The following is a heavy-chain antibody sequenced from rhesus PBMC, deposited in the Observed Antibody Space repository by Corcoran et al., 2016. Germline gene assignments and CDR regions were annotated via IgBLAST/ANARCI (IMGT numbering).Heavy chain of an antibody. D-gene: IGHD3-3*01. J-gene: IGHJ4*01. Sequence: DVQLVESGGGLVKPGGSLRLSCVASGFTFSSYEMHWVRQAPGKGLEWVQVISESVVTLSYADSGKGRFTISGDNANNSLFLQMNSLRAEDTAVYYCTRIWTGYYIPFDYLGQGVLVTVSS. CDR3: TRIWTGYYIPFDY. CDR1: GFTFSSYE. CDR2: ISESVVTL. V-gene: IGHV3-100*02.